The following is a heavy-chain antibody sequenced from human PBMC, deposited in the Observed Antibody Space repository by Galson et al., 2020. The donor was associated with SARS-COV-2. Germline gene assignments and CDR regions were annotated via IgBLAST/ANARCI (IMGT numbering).Heavy chain of an antibody. V-gene: IGHV1-8*01. Sequence: ASVKVSCKASGYTFTSYDINWVRQATGQGLEWMRWMNPNSGNTGYAQKFQGRVTMTRNTSISTAYMELSSLRSEDTAVYYCARGVPYCSGGSCYKLSLDYWGQGTLVTVSS. D-gene: IGHD2-15*01. CDR3: ARGVPYCSGGSCYKLSLDY. J-gene: IGHJ4*02. CDR1: GYTFTSYD. CDR2: MNPNSGNT.